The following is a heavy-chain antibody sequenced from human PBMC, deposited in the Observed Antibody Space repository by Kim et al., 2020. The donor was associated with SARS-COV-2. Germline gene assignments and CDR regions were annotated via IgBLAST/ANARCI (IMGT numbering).Heavy chain of an antibody. CDR2: IYYSGST. Sequence: SETLSLTCTVSGGSISSGGYYWSWIRQHPGKGLEWIGYIYYSGSTYYNPSLKSRVTISVDTSKNQFSLKLSSVTAADTAVYYCATYNNRSYYYGMDVWGQGTTVTVSS. CDR3: ATYNNRSYYYGMDV. D-gene: IGHD1-20*01. V-gene: IGHV4-31*03. CDR1: GGSISSGGYY. J-gene: IGHJ6*02.